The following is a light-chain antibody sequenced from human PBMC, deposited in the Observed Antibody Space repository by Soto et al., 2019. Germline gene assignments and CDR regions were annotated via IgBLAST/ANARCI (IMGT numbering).Light chain of an antibody. CDR1: SSNIGAGYD. CDR3: QSYDSSLSALYV. V-gene: IGLV1-40*01. Sequence: QSVLTQPPSVSGAPGQRVTISCTGSSSNIGAGYDVHWYQQLPGTAPKLLIYGNSNRPSGVPDRFSGSKSGTSASLAITGLQAEDEADYYCQSYDSSLSALYVFGTGTSHRP. J-gene: IGLJ1*01. CDR2: GNS.